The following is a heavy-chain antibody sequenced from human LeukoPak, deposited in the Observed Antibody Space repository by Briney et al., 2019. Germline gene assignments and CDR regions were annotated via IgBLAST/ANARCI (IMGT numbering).Heavy chain of an antibody. CDR2: INSDGSST. CDR3: ARGPGGYWYFDL. D-gene: IGHD3-10*01. J-gene: IGHJ2*01. V-gene: IGHV3-74*01. CDR1: GFTFSSYW. Sequence: PGGSLRLSCAASGFTFSSYWMHWVRQAPGKGLVXVSRINSDGSSTSYADSVKGRFTISRDNAKNTLYLQMNSLRAGDTAVYYCARGPGGYWYFDLWGRGTLVTVSS.